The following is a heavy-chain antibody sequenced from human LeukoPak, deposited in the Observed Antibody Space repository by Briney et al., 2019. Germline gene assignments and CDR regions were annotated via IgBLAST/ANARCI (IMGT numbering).Heavy chain of an antibody. Sequence: PGGSLRLSCAASGFTFSSYTMNWVRQAPGKGLEWVSSICGSSGYIYDADSVKGRFTISRDNAKNSLYLQMNSLRAEDTAVYYCARAPRDGYNYDDYWGQGTLVTVSA. D-gene: IGHD5-24*01. J-gene: IGHJ4*02. CDR2: ICGSSGYI. V-gene: IGHV3-21*01. CDR3: ARAPRDGYNYDDY. CDR1: GFTFSSYT.